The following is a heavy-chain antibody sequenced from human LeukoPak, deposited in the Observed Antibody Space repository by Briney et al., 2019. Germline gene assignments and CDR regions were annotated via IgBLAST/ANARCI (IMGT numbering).Heavy chain of an antibody. Sequence: GGALRLSCAASVLTFTSYGIGWVRQAPGQGLEWMGLIRAYNGNTNYAQKLQGRVTMTRNTSISTAYMELSSLRSEDTAVYYCASTIPYYDSSGRKTQVAFDIWGQGTMVTVSS. D-gene: IGHD3-22*01. CDR3: ASTIPYYDSSGRKTQVAFDI. J-gene: IGHJ3*02. V-gene: IGHV1-18*01. CDR1: VLTFTSYG. CDR2: IRAYNGNT.